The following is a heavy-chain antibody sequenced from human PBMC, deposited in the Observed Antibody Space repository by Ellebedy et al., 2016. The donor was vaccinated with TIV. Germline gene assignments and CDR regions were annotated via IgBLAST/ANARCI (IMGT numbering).Heavy chain of an antibody. J-gene: IGHJ4*02. CDR3: AKEKFNSGGY. Sequence: GGSLRLXXAASRFTFSKYAMHWVRQAPGKGLEWVAVVSYDGSNNYYADSVKGRFVVSRDNAKNTVYLQMNSLSTEDTAVYYCAKEKFNSGGYWGQGTLVIVSS. CDR2: VSYDGSNN. D-gene: IGHD5-12*01. CDR1: RFTFSKYA. V-gene: IGHV3-30*18.